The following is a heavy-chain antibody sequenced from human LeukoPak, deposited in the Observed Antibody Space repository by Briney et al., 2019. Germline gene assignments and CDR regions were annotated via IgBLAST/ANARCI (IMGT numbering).Heavy chain of an antibody. D-gene: IGHD3-22*01. CDR3: ARTYYYDSSGYSGFDY. CDR2: IYYSGST. V-gene: IGHV4-31*11. CDR1: GGSFSGYY. Sequence: NPSETLSLTCAVYGGSFSGYYWSWIRQHPGKGLEWIGYIYYSGSTYYNPSLKSRVTISVDTSKNQFSLKLSSVTAADTAVYYCARTYYYDSSGYSGFDYWGQGTLVTVSS. J-gene: IGHJ4*02.